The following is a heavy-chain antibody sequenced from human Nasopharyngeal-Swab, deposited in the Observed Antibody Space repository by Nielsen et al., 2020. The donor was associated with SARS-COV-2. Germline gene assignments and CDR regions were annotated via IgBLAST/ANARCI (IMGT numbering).Heavy chain of an antibody. J-gene: IGHJ5*02. CDR3: ARDPWALRLLRRGLNWFDP. CDR2: MNPNSGNT. Sequence: VRQAPGQGLEWMGWMNPNSGNTGYAQKFQGRVTMTRDTSISTAYMELSRLRSDDTAVYYCARDPWALRLLRRGLNWFDPWGQGTLVTVSS. V-gene: IGHV1-8*01. D-gene: IGHD1-26*01.